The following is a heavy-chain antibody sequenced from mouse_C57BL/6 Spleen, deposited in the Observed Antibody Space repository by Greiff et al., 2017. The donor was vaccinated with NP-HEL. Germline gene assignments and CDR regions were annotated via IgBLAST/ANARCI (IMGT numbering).Heavy chain of an antibody. V-gene: IGHV1-82*01. CDR2: IYPGDGDT. J-gene: IGHJ1*03. CDR1: GYAFSSSW. CDR3: AREIYYGNRYFDV. D-gene: IGHD2-1*01. Sequence: QVQLQQSGPELVKPGASVKISCKASGYAFSSSWMNWVKQRPGKGLEWIGRIYPGDGDTNYNGKFKGKATLTADKSSSTAYMQLSSLTSEDSAVYFCAREIYYGNRYFDVWGTGTTVTVSS.